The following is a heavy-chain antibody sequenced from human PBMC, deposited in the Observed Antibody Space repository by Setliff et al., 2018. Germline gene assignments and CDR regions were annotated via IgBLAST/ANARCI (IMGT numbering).Heavy chain of an antibody. J-gene: IGHJ6*02. V-gene: IGHV3-23*01. CDR2: ISGSGGST. CDR1: GFTFSTYA. CDR3: AKDGRWFGELFPYYYYYYGMDV. Sequence: GGSLRLSCAASGFTFSTYAMSWVRQAPGKGLEWVSAISGSGGSTYYADSVKGRFTISRDNSKNTLYLQMNSLRAEDTAVYYCAKDGRWFGELFPYYYYYYGMDVWGQGTTVTVSS. D-gene: IGHD3-10*01.